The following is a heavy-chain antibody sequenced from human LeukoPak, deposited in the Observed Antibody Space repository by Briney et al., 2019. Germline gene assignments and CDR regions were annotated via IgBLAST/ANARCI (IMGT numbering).Heavy chain of an antibody. D-gene: IGHD1-26*01. CDR1: GFTVSSNY. Sequence: GGSLRLSCAAAGFTVSSNYMRWVRQAPGKGLEWVSVIYSGGSTYYADSVKGRFTISRDNSKNTLYLQMNSLRAEDTAVYYCASRPTGRYYYYGMDVWGQGTTVTVSS. J-gene: IGHJ6*02. CDR2: IYSGGST. V-gene: IGHV3-66*01. CDR3: ASRPTGRYYYYGMDV.